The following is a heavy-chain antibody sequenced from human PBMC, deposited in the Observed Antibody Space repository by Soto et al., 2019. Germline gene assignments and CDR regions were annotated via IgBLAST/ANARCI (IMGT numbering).Heavy chain of an antibody. Sequence: SETLSLTCTVSGGSIISIIYYLWFIRQPPWEWLELIVSIYYSGSTYYNPSLKSRVTISVDTSKNQFSLKLSSVTAADTAVYYSARHPLSRGIEASTGHIDYWGQGTLVTVSS. CDR1: GGSIISIIYY. CDR3: ARHPLSRGIEASTGHIDY. D-gene: IGHD6-13*01. J-gene: IGHJ4*02. V-gene: IGHV4-39*01. CDR2: IYYSGST.